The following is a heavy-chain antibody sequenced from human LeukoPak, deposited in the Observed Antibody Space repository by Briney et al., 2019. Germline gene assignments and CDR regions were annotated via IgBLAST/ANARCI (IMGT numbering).Heavy chain of an antibody. D-gene: IGHD1-26*01. CDR1: GYSISSGYY. CDR2: IYHSGST. V-gene: IGHV4-38-2*02. Sequence: SETLSLTCTVSGYSISSGYYWGWIRQPPGKGLEWIGSIYHSGSTYYNPSLKSRVTISVDTTKNKFSLKLSSVTAADTAVYYCARPTKKWELNDWGQGTLVTVSS. J-gene: IGHJ4*02. CDR3: ARPTKKWELND.